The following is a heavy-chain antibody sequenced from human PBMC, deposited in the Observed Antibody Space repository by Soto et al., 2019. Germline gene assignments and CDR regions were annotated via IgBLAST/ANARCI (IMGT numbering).Heavy chain of an antibody. CDR1: GGSFSGYY. Sequence: PSETLSLTCAVYGGSFSGYYWSWIRQPPGKGLKWTGEINHSGSTNYNPSLMPRVTISVDTSKIQFLLKLRSLTAVVRAVYYCATYRGYCSGGSCYSFDYWGQGTLVTVCS. D-gene: IGHD2-15*01. CDR2: INHSGST. V-gene: IGHV4-34*01. J-gene: IGHJ4*02. CDR3: ATYRGYCSGGSCYSFDY.